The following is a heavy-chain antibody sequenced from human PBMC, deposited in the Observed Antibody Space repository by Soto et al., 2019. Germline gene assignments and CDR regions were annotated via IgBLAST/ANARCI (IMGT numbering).Heavy chain of an antibody. Sequence: PGGSLRLSCAASGFTFNHYLMAWVRQAPGKGLEWVANIKQDGSEKYYVDSVKGRFTISRDNAKNSVYLQMNSLRAEDTAVYYCATHSFDNLSAGDSWGQGTLFTASS. CDR3: ATHSFDNLSAGDS. J-gene: IGHJ4*02. CDR2: IKQDGSEK. V-gene: IGHV3-7*01. D-gene: IGHD5-18*01. CDR1: GFTFNHYL.